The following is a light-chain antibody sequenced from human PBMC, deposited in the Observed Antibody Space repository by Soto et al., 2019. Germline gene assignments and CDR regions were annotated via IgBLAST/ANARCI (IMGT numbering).Light chain of an antibody. CDR3: QSYDSSLSGRYV. CDR1: SSNIGAGYD. V-gene: IGLV1-40*01. CDR2: GNS. J-gene: IGLJ1*01. Sequence: QSVLTQPPSVSGAPGQRVTISCTGSSSNIGAGYDVHWYQQLPGTAPKLLIYGNSNRPSGVPDRFSGSKSGTSASLAITGLQAEDEADDYCQSYDSSLSGRYVFGTGTKLTVL.